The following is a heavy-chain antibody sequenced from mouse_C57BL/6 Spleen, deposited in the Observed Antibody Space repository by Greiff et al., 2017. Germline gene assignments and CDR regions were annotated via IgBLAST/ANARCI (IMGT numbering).Heavy chain of an antibody. J-gene: IGHJ3*01. V-gene: IGHV2-6-1*01. CDR2: IWSDGST. CDR3: ARQGVGDGYYPFAY. CDR1: GFSLTSYG. D-gene: IGHD2-3*01. Sequence: VKLMESGPGLVAPSQSLSITCTVSGFSLTSYGVHWVRQPPGKGLEWLVVIWSDGSTTYNSALKSRLSISKDNSKSQVFLKMNSLQTDDTAMYYCARQGVGDGYYPFAYWGQGTLVTVSA.